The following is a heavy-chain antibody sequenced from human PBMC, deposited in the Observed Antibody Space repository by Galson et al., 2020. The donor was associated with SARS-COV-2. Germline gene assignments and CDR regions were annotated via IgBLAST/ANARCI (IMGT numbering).Heavy chain of an antibody. J-gene: IGHJ4*02. CDR3: ARDLGNYYDSSGYGFFDY. Sequence: ETSETLSLTCTVSGGSISSGGYYWSWIRQHPGKGLEWIGYIYYSGSTYYNPSLKSRVTISVDTSKNQFSLKLSSVTAADTAVYYCARDLGNYYDSSGYGFFDYWGQGTLVTVSS. V-gene: IGHV4-31*03. D-gene: IGHD3-22*01. CDR1: GGSISSGGYY. CDR2: IYYSGST.